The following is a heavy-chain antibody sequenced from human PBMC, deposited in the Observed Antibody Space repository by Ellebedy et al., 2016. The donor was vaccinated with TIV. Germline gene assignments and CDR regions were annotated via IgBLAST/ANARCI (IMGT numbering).Heavy chain of an antibody. J-gene: IGHJ4*02. CDR1: GFTFSNDW. D-gene: IGHD3-3*01. CDR2: INEDGSDT. CDR3: ATIFNF. V-gene: IGHV3-74*01. Sequence: PGGSLRLSCAASGFTFSNDWIHWVRHVPGQGLVWVARINEDGSDTSYADSVKGRFTISRDNAKNTAYLQMGSLRVEDTAVYYCATIFNFWGQGVLVSVSS.